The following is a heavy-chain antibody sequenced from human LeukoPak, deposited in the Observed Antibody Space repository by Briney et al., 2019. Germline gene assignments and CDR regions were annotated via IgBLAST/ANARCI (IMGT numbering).Heavy chain of an antibody. V-gene: IGHV3-30*02. J-gene: IGHJ6*03. CDR1: GFTFSSYG. D-gene: IGHD3-10*01. CDR3: AKFSAWFGEVYRFMDV. CDR2: IRYDGSNK. Sequence: GGSLRLSCAASGFTFSSYGMHWVRQAPGKGLEWVVFIRYDGSNKYYADSVKGRFTISRDNSKNTLYLQMNSLRAEDTAVYYCAKFSAWFGEVYRFMDVWGKGTTVTVSS.